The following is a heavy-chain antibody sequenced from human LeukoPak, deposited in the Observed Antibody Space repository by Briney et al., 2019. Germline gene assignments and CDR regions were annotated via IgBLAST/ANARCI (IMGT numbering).Heavy chain of an antibody. Sequence: SVKVSCKASGFTFTSSAMQWVRQARGQRLEWIGWIVVGSGNTNYAQKFRERVTITRDMSTSTAYMELSSLRSEDTAVYYCAAAEVRGVIKDYYYGMDVWGQGTTVTVSS. CDR2: IVVGSGNT. V-gene: IGHV1-58*02. CDR3: AAAEVRGVIKDYYYGMDV. D-gene: IGHD3-10*01. J-gene: IGHJ6*02. CDR1: GFTFTSSA.